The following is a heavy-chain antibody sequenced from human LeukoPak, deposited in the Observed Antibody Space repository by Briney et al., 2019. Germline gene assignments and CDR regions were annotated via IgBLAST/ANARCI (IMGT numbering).Heavy chain of an antibody. J-gene: IGHJ4*02. CDR1: GFSLTSYW. D-gene: IGHD1-14*01. CDR3: ARHNHPPLFDY. Sequence: GGSLEISCWGSGFSLTSYWIGWGRQVPGKGLEWMGIIYPGDSDTRYSPSFQGQVTISADKSISTAYLQWSSLKASDTAMYYCARHNHPPLFDYWGQGTLVTVSS. CDR2: IYPGDSDT. V-gene: IGHV5-51*01.